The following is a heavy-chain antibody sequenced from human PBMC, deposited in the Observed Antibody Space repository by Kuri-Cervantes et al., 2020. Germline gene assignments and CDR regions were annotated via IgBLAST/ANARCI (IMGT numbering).Heavy chain of an antibody. D-gene: IGHD6-13*01. J-gene: IGHJ6*03. CDR3: ASPGPTRDQQLVPYYYYYMDV. CDR1: GYTFTSYG. Sequence: GGSLRLSCKASGYTFTSYGISWVRQAPGQGLEWMGWISAYNGNTNYAQKLQGRVTMTTDTSASTAYMELRSLRSDDTAVYYCASPGPTRDQQLVPYYYYYMDVWGKGTTVTVSS. CDR2: ISAYNGNT. V-gene: IGHV1-18*01.